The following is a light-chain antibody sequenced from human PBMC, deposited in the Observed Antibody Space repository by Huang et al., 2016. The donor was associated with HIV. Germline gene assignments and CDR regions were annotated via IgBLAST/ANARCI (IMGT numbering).Light chain of an antibody. Sequence: DIQMTQSPSSLSASVVDRVTITCRASQHISNYLNWYQLKPGKAPRVLIYAESTLQSGVPSRFSGSGSGTDFTLTISSLQPEDFATYYCQQSFSTPYTFGPGTNLEIK. CDR2: AES. CDR1: QHISNY. V-gene: IGKV1-39*01. CDR3: QQSFSTPYT. J-gene: IGKJ2*01.